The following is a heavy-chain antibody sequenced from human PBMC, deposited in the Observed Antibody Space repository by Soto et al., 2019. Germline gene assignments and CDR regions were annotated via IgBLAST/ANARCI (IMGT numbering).Heavy chain of an antibody. D-gene: IGHD2-2*01. V-gene: IGHV1-69*01. CDR2: IIPIFGTA. CDR1: GGTFSSYA. CDR3: ARSYCSSTSCPEYYYYYYGMDV. Sequence: SVKVSCKASGGTFSSYAISWVRQAPVQGLEWMGGIIPIFGTANYAQEFQGRVTITADESTSTAYMELSSLRSEDTAVYYCARSYCSSTSCPEYYYYYYGMDVWGQGTTVTVSS. J-gene: IGHJ6*02.